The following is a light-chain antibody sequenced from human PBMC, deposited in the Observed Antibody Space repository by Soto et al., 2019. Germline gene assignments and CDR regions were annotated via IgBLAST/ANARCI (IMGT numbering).Light chain of an antibody. CDR2: DAS. CDR1: QNVDDS. Sequence: DVQMTQSPSTVSASLGDRVTITCRASQNVDDSLAWYQQRPGKAPKLLIYDASILQSGVPSRFSGSGFGTEFTLTIDGLQPDDFADYFCQHFHTKPITFGQGTRLDIK. V-gene: IGKV1-5*01. CDR3: QHFHTKPIT. J-gene: IGKJ5*01.